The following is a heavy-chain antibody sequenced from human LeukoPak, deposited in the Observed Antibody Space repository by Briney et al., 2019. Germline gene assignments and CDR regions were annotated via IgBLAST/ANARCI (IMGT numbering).Heavy chain of an antibody. D-gene: IGHD3-9*01. CDR1: GGSISSYY. CDR3: ARRNAIFWNYYFDY. V-gene: IGHV4-59*12. Sequence: SETLSLTCTVSGGSISSYYWSWIRQPPGKGLEWIGYIYYSGSTNYNPSLKSRVTISVDTSKNQFSLKLSSVTAADTAVYYCARRNAIFWNYYFDYWGQGTLVTVSS. J-gene: IGHJ4*02. CDR2: IYYSGST.